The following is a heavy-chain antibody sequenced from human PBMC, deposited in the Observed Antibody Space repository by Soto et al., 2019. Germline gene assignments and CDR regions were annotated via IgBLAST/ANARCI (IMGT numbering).Heavy chain of an antibody. CDR3: AKDQAPAANDAFDI. D-gene: IGHD2-2*01. Sequence: EVQLLESAGGLVQPGGSLRLSCAASGFTFSNYAMNWVRQAPGKGLEWVSAISGGGTATFYADSVKGRFTISRDNSKSTLYLQMNSLRAEDTALYYCAKDQAPAANDAFDIWGQGTMVTVSS. J-gene: IGHJ3*02. V-gene: IGHV3-23*01. CDR2: ISGGGTAT. CDR1: GFTFSNYA.